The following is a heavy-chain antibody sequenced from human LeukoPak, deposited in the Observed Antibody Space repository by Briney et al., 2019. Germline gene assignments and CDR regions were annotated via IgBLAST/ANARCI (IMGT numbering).Heavy chain of an antibody. V-gene: IGHV4-59*01. J-gene: IGHJ5*02. D-gene: IGHD2-15*01. CDR3: ARGGGYCSGSSCRNNWFDP. CDR1: GGSISNYH. CDR2: ISYSGST. Sequence: PSETLSLTCTVSGGSISNYHWSWIRQPPGKGLEWIWSISYSGSTNYNPSLRSRVTISVDTSRNQFSLKLSSVTAADTAVYYCARGGGYCSGSSCRNNWFDPWGQGTLVTVSS.